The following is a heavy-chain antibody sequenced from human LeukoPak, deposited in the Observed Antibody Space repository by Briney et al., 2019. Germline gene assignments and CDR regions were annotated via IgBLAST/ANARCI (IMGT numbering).Heavy chain of an antibody. CDR2: IKQDVTEK. D-gene: IGHD3-10*01. J-gene: IGHJ4*02. CDR1: GSTFSSYW. CDR3: AKDLYGSGTFDY. V-gene: IGHV3-7*01. Sequence: GGSQRLSCAASGSTFSSYWMSWVRQAPGKGLEWVAYIKQDVTEKYYVDSVKGRFTISRDNSKNTLYLQMSSLRAEDTAVYYCAKDLYGSGTFDYWGQGTLVTVSS.